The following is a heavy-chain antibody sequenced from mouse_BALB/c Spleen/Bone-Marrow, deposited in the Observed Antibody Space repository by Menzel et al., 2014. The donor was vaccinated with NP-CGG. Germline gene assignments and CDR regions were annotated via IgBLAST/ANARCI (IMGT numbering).Heavy chain of an antibody. V-gene: IGHV1S132*01. Sequence: QVQLQQSGAELVRPGASVKLSCKTSGYTFTNYWIQWVKQRPGQGLGWIGEIFPGTGTTYYNEKFKGKATLTIDTSSSTAYMQLSSLTSEDSAVYVCSSHYYGSSYAMDYWGQGTSGTGSS. CDR3: SSHYYGSSYAMDY. J-gene: IGHJ4*01. D-gene: IGHD1-1*01. CDR1: GYTFTNYW. CDR2: IFPGTGTT.